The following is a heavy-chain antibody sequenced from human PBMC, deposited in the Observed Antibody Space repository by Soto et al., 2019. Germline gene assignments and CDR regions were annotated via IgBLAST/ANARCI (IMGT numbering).Heavy chain of an antibody. CDR3: ARANYDFWSGSAY. CDR2: ISSSSSYI. CDR1: GFTFSSYS. V-gene: IGHV3-21*01. Sequence: GGSLRLSCAASGFTFSSYSMNWVRQAPGKGLEWVSSISSSSSYIYYADSVKGRFTISRDNAKNSLYLQMNSLRAEDTAVYYCARANYDFWSGSAYRGQGTLVTVSS. D-gene: IGHD3-3*01. J-gene: IGHJ4*02.